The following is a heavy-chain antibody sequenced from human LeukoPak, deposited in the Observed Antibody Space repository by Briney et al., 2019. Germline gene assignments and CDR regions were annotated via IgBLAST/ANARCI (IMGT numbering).Heavy chain of an antibody. D-gene: IGHD2-15*01. CDR2: IYNRGTT. Sequence: PETLSLTCTVSGGSISTYYWSWIRQPPGKGLDWIGYIYNRGTTIYNPSLGSRVTISVDMSRNQFSLNLSSVTAADTAVYYCARLLGYCSGGSCLLRGAFDIWGQGTLVTVSS. V-gene: IGHV4-59*01. J-gene: IGHJ3*02. CDR3: ARLLGYCSGGSCLLRGAFDI. CDR1: GGSISTYY.